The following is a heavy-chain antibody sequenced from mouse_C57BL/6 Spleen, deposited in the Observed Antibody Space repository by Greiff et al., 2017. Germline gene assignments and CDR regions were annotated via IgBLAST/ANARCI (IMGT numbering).Heavy chain of an antibody. CDR2: IYPRSGNT. CDR3: ARSVTTVVETLYYFDY. J-gene: IGHJ2*01. D-gene: IGHD1-1*01. V-gene: IGHV1-81*01. CDR1: GYTFTSYG. Sequence: QVQLKQSGAELARPGASVKLSCKASGYTFTSYGISWVKQRTGQGLEWIGEIYPRSGNTYYNEKFKGKATLTADKSSSTAYMELRSLTSEDSAVYFCARSVTTVVETLYYFDYWGQGTTLTVSS.